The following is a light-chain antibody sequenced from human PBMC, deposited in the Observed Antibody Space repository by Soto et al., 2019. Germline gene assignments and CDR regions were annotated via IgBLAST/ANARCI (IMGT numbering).Light chain of an antibody. CDR3: QQRGNWPVT. Sequence: EIVLTQSPATLSLSPGEKATLSCRASQSVKSHVAWYQLKPGQSPRLLIFDTTNRATGTPTRFSGSGSGTDVTLTISRLEPEDFAVYYCQQRGNWPVTFGGGTKVEI. V-gene: IGKV3-11*01. CDR1: QSVKSH. CDR2: DTT. J-gene: IGKJ4*01.